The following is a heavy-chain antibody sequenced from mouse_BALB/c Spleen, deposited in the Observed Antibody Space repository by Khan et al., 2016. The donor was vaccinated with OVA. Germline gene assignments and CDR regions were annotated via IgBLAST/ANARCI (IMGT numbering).Heavy chain of an antibody. Sequence: EVQLQESGPGLVKPSQSLSLTCSVTGYSITSGYFWNWIRQFPGNKVEWMGYIRYDGNSNYNPSLKNRISINRDTSKNQFFLKLNSVTPEDTATYYCARGGSSGPAWFAYWGQGTLVTVSA. J-gene: IGHJ3*01. CDR3: ARGGSSGPAWFAY. CDR1: GYSITSGYF. V-gene: IGHV3-6*02. D-gene: IGHD3-1*01. CDR2: IRYDGNS.